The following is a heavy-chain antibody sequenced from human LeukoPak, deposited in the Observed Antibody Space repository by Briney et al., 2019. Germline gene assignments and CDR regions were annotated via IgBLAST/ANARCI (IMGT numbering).Heavy chain of an antibody. CDR3: ARAHRGYSYGYNDY. D-gene: IGHD5-18*01. J-gene: IGHJ4*02. CDR2: IYYSGST. CDR1: GASVSGSAYY. Sequence: PSETLSLTCTVSGASVSGSAYYWGWIRQPPGKGLEWIGNIYYSGSTYYNESLESRVTISIDTSKNQFSLKLSSVTAADTAVYYCARAHRGYSYGYNDYWGQGTLVTVSS. V-gene: IGHV4-39*07.